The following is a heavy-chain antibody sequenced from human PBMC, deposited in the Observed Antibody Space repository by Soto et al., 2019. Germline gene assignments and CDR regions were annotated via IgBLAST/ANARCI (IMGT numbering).Heavy chain of an antibody. CDR1: GFTFSSYG. CDR3: ARGGNLCSSTSCLGYYGLDV. J-gene: IGHJ6*02. D-gene: IGHD2-2*01. CDR2: IWYDGSNK. V-gene: IGHV3-33*01. Sequence: GGSLRLSCAVSGFTFSSYGMHWVRQAPGKGLEWVAVIWYDGSNKYYGDSVKGRFTISRDNSKNTLYLQMNSLRAEDTAVYYCARGGNLCSSTSCLGYYGLDVWGQGTTVTVSS.